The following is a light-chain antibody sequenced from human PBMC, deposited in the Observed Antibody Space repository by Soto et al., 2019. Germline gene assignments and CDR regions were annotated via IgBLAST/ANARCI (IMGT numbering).Light chain of an antibody. CDR2: DAS. J-gene: IGKJ1*01. CDR1: QSIRSW. V-gene: IGKV1-5*01. CDR3: QQYDSFSKT. Sequence: DIQMTQSPSTLSASVGDRVTITCRASQSIRSWLAWYQQKPGKAPQLLIYDASNLESGVQSRFSSSGSGTEFTLTISMLQPDDIATYYCQQYDSFSKTFGRGTKVEVK.